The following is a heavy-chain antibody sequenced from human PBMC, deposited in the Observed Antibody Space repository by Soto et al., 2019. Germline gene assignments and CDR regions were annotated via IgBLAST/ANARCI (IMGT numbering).Heavy chain of an antibody. V-gene: IGHV1-18*04. J-gene: IGHJ5*02. Sequence: QVQLVQSGAEVKKPGASVKVSCKASGYTFTSHSIIWVRRAPGEGLEWVGWISAYNGYTNSAVNFQGRVTMTTDASTNTAYMELRSLRSDDTAVYYCARVGYYYGSGSYVFDPWGQGTLVTVSS. CDR3: ARVGYYYGSGSYVFDP. D-gene: IGHD3-10*01. CDR2: ISAYNGYT. CDR1: GYTFTSHS.